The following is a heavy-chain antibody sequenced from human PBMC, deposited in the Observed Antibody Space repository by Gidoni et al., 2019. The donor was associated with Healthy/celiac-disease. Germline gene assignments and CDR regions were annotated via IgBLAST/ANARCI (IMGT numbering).Heavy chain of an antibody. CDR3: ARGAVVSFKAIHENWYFDL. J-gene: IGHJ2*01. CDR2: IYYSGST. Sequence: QLQLQESGPGLVKPSETLSLTCTVSGGSISSSSYYWGWIRQPPGKGLEWIGSIYYSGSTYYNPSLKSRVTISVDTSKNQFSLKLSSVTAADTAVYYCARGAVVSFKAIHENWYFDLWGRGTLVTVSS. D-gene: IGHD3-16*01. CDR1: GGSISSSSYY. V-gene: IGHV4-39*01.